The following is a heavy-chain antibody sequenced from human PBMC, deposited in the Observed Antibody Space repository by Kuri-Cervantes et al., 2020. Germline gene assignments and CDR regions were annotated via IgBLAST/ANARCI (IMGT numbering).Heavy chain of an antibody. CDR3: ARGGAVTTDY. Sequence: LRLSCTVSGGSISSGDYYWSWIRQSPGKGLEWIGYIYRSGGTYYNPPLKSRVTVSIDTSKNQFSLKLGSVTAADTAMYYCARGGAVTTDYWGQGALVTVSS. V-gene: IGHV4-30-4*01. J-gene: IGHJ4*02. CDR2: IYRSGGT. D-gene: IGHD4-11*01. CDR1: GGSISSGDYY.